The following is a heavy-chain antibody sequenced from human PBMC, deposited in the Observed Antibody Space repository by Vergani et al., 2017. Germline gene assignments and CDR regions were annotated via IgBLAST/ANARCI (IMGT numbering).Heavy chain of an antibody. J-gene: IGHJ4*02. Sequence: QVQLQQSGPGLVKPSPTLSLTCALSGDTVSSNSAAWNWIRQSPSGGLEWLGRTYYRSKWYNDYAVSVKSRITINPDTSKNPFSLQLNSVTPEDTAVYYRARGGAAAAHMDYWGQGTLVTVSS. V-gene: IGHV6-1*01. D-gene: IGHD6-13*01. CDR2: TYYRSKWYN. CDR3: ARGGAAAAHMDY. CDR1: GDTVSSNSAA.